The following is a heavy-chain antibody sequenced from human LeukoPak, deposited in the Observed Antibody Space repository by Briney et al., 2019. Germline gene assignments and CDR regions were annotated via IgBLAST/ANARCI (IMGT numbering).Heavy chain of an antibody. D-gene: IGHD2-2*01. CDR3: APAAILHLVDY. J-gene: IGHJ4*02. Sequence: ASVKVSCKASGYTFTSYGISWVRQVPGQGLEWMGWISAYNGNTNYAQKLQGRVTMTRDTSISTAYMELSRLRSDDTAVYYCAPAAILHLVDYWGQGTLVTVSS. CDR1: GYTFTSYG. CDR2: ISAYNGNT. V-gene: IGHV1-18*01.